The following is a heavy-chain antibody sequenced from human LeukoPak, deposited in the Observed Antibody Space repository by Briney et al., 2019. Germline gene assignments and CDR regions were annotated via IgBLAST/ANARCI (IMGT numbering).Heavy chain of an antibody. D-gene: IGHD6-13*01. CDR1: GYTFTSYY. Sequence: ASVKVSCKASGYTFTSYYMHWVRQAPGQGLEWTGIINPSGGSTSYAQKFQGRVTMTRDTSTSTVYMELSSLRSEDTAVYYCARDPERYSSSWYYFDYWGQGTLVTVSS. CDR2: INPSGGST. V-gene: IGHV1-46*01. CDR3: ARDPERYSSSWYYFDY. J-gene: IGHJ4*02.